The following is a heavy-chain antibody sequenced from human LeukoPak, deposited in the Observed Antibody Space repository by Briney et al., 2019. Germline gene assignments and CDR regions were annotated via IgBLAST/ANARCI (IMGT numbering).Heavy chain of an antibody. CDR3: AREDRSCYYY. V-gene: IGHV3-7*03. CDR1: GFSFSSYW. J-gene: IGHJ4*02. CDR2: IKHDVTEK. D-gene: IGHD2-15*01. Sequence: QSGGSLRLSCAASGFSFSSYWMAWLRQAPGKGLEWMASIKHDVTEKFYVDSVWGRFTISKDNSKNSMYLQMSRLRAEDTAVYYCAREDRSCYYYWGQGTLVTVSS.